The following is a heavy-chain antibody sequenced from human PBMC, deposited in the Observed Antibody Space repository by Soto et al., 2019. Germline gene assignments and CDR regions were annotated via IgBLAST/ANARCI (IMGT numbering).Heavy chain of an antibody. CDR2: ISYDGSNK. V-gene: IGHV3-30*18. CDR3: AKVFSSGYYFQG. CDR1: GFTFSSYG. J-gene: IGHJ1*01. Sequence: QVQLVESGGGVVQPGRSLRLSCAASGFTFSSYGMHWVRQAPGKGLEWVAVISYDGSNKYYADSVKGRFTISRDNSKHTLYLQMNSLRAEDTAVYYCAKVFSSGYYFQGWGQGTLVTVSS. D-gene: IGHD3-22*01.